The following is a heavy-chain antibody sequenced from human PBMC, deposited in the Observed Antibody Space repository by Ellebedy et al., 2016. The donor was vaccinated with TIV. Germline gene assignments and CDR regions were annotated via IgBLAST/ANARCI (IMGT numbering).Heavy chain of an antibody. CDR3: ARAGRQWLVRGWFDP. V-gene: IGHV4-39*07. J-gene: IGHJ5*02. CDR2: INHSGST. D-gene: IGHD6-19*01. Sequence: SETLSLXXTVSGGSISSGSYYWSWIRQPPGKGLEWIGEINHSGSTNYNPSLKSRVTISVDTSKNQFSLKLSSVTAADTAVYYCARAGRQWLVRGWFDPWGQGTLVTVSS. CDR1: GGSISSGSYY.